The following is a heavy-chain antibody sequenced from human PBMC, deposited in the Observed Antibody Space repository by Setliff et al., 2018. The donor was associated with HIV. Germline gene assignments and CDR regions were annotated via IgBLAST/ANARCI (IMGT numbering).Heavy chain of an antibody. D-gene: IGHD3-3*01. J-gene: IGHJ4*02. V-gene: IGHV3-11*04. Sequence: GSLRLSCAASGLTDTYNYTSWVRQAPGKGLEWVSYISSSGGTIYYADSVKGRFTISRDNAKKSLYLQMNSLRADDTAVYYCARAFSGYYFDYWGQGTLVTVSS. CDR3: ARAFSGYYFDY. CDR2: ISSSGGTI. CDR1: GLTDTYNY.